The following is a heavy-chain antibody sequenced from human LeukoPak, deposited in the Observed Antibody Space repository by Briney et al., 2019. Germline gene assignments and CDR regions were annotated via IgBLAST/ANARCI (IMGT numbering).Heavy chain of an antibody. CDR3: ARSRRARHCPDFEY. CDR1: GFTFSSYS. J-gene: IGHJ4*02. CDR2: ISSSSSYI. Sequence: GGSLRLSCAASGFTFSSYSMNWVRQAPGKGLEWVSSISSSSSYIYYADSVKGRFTISRDNAENSLYLQMNSLRAEDTAVYYCARSRRARHCPDFEYWGQGTLVTVSS. V-gene: IGHV3-21*01.